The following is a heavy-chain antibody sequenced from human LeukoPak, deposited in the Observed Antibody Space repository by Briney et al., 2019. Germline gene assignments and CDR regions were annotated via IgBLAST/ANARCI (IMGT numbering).Heavy chain of an antibody. J-gene: IGHJ3*02. CDR3: ARFLGIAAAGHDAFDI. V-gene: IGHV4-59*08. D-gene: IGHD6-13*01. CDR2: IYYSGST. Sequence: SETLSLTCTVSGGSISSYYWSWIRQPPGKGLEWIGYIYYSGSTNYNPSLKSRVTISVDTSKNQFSLKLSSVTAADTAVYYCARFLGIAAAGHDAFDIWGQGTMVTVSS. CDR1: GGSISSYY.